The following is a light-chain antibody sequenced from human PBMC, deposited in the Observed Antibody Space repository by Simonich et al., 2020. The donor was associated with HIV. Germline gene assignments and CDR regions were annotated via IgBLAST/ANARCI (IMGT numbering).Light chain of an antibody. CDR2: DFS. Sequence: QSALTQPASVSGSPGQSITISCTGTSSYVGGYNYVSWYQQHPGKAPKLMIYDFSKRPSGVANRFSGSRAGNTASLTISGLQAEDEADYDCSSYTSSSTYVFGTGTKVTVL. J-gene: IGLJ1*01. CDR1: SSYVGGYNY. V-gene: IGLV2-14*01. CDR3: SSYTSSSTYV.